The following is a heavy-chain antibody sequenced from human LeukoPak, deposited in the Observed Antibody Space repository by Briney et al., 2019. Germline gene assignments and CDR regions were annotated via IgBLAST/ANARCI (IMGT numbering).Heavy chain of an antibody. CDR1: GYTFTSYG. J-gene: IGHJ5*02. V-gene: IGHV1-18*01. Sequence: GASVKVSCKASGYTFTSYGISWVRQAPGQGLEWMRWISAYNGNTNYAQKLQGRVTMTTDTSTSTAYMELRSLRSDDTAVYYCARDTYSSGWYKDWFDPWGQGTLVTVSS. CDR3: ARDTYSSGWYKDWFDP. CDR2: ISAYNGNT. D-gene: IGHD6-19*01.